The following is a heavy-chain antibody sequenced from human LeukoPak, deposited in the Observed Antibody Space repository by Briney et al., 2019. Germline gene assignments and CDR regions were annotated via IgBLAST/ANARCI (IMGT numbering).Heavy chain of an antibody. Sequence: SETLSLTCTVSGGSISSYYWSWIRQPAGKGLEWIGRIYTSGSTNYNPSLKSRVTISVDTSKNQFPLKLSSVTAADTAVYYCARGPSPPSGYGGSVSFDYWGQGTLVTVSS. CDR1: GGSISSYY. V-gene: IGHV4-4*07. J-gene: IGHJ4*02. CDR2: IYTSGST. CDR3: ARGPSPPSGYGGSVSFDY. D-gene: IGHD5-12*01.